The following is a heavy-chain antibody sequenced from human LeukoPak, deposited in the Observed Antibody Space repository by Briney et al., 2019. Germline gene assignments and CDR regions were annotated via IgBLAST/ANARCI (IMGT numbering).Heavy chain of an antibody. V-gene: IGHV4-30-2*01. J-gene: IGHJ4*02. D-gene: IGHD1-20*01. CDR3: ARGYNWNPYYFDY. CDR1: GGSISSGGYY. Sequence: SQTLSLTCTVSGGSISSGGYYWSWIRQPPGKGLEWIGYIYHSGSTYYNPSLKSRVTISVDTSQNQFSLKLSSVTAADTAVYYCARGYNWNPYYFDYWGQGTLVTVSS. CDR2: IYHSGST.